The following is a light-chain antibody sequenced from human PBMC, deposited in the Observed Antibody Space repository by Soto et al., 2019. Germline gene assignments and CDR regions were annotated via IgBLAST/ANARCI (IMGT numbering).Light chain of an antibody. CDR1: QGIANF. V-gene: IGKV1-9*01. CDR3: QQLNSFPIP. J-gene: IGKJ3*01. Sequence: IQLTQSPSSLSASVGERVTISCRASQGIANFLAWYQQKPGKAPKLLIYGASTLQSGVPSRFSGSASGTDFTLTISSLQPEDFATYYCQQLNSFPIPFGPGTKVDIK. CDR2: GAS.